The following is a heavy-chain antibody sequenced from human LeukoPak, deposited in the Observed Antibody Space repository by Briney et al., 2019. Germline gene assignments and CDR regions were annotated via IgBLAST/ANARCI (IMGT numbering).Heavy chain of an antibody. V-gene: IGHV4-34*01. J-gene: IGHJ5*02. CDR3: ARVETYYDILTGYSAGNWFDP. CDR2: INHSGST. D-gene: IGHD3-9*01. CDR1: GGSFSGYY. Sequence: PSETLSLTCAVYGGSFSGYYWSWIRQPPGKGLEWIGEINHSGSTNYNPSLKSRVTISVDTSKNQFSLKLSSVTAADTAVYYCARVETYYDILTGYSAGNWFDPWGQGTLVTVSS.